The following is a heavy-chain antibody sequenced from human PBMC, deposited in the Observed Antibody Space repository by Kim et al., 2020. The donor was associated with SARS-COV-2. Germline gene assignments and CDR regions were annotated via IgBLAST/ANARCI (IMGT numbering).Heavy chain of an antibody. Sequence: GGSLRLSCAASGFTFSNYWMTWVRQAPGKGLEWVANIKQDGSEIYYVDSVKGRFTISRDNAKNSLYLQMNSLTAEDTALYYFARAGRGILAEYFQYWGQGTLVTVSS. CDR3: ARAGRGILAEYFQY. CDR2: IKQDGSEI. V-gene: IGHV3-7*03. J-gene: IGHJ1*01. D-gene: IGHD3-16*01. CDR1: GFTFSNYW.